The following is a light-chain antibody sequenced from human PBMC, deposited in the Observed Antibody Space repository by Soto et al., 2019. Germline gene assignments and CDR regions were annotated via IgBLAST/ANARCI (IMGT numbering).Light chain of an antibody. CDR3: QQYNSSPPFT. J-gene: IGKJ3*01. V-gene: IGKV3-15*01. CDR2: GAS. Sequence: EIVMTQSPATLSVSPGERATLSCRASQSVSSNLAWYQQKPGQAPRLLIYGASTRATGIPARFSGSGSGTEFTLTISSLQSEDFAVYYCQQYNSSPPFTFGPGTKVDIK. CDR1: QSVSSN.